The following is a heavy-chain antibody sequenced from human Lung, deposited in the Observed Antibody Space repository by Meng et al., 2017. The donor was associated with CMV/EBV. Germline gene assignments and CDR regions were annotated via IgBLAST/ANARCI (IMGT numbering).Heavy chain of an antibody. D-gene: IGHD2-2*03. CDR3: ARSGYCSSTSCDNWFDP. CDR2: IYPGDSDT. J-gene: IGHJ5*02. V-gene: IGHV5-51*01. CDR1: GYSFTSYW. Sequence: KVSCKGSGYSFTSYWIGWVRQMPGKGLEWMGIIYPGDSDTRYSPSFQGQVTISADKSISTAYLQWSSLKASDTAMYYCARSGYCSSTSCDNWFDPWGQGTLXPSPQ.